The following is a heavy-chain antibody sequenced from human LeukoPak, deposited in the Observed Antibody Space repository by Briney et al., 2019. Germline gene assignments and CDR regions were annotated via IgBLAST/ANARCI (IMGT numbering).Heavy chain of an antibody. V-gene: IGHV3-15*01. CDR2: IKSKTDGGTT. CDR3: TTDLGR. CDR1: GFTFSNAW. J-gene: IGHJ4*02. Sequence: KSGGSLRLSCAASGFTFSNAWMTWVRQAPGKGLEWVGRIKSKTDGGTTDYSAPVKGRFTISRDDPRNTLYLQMNSLKIEDTALYYCTTDLGRWGQGALVTVSS.